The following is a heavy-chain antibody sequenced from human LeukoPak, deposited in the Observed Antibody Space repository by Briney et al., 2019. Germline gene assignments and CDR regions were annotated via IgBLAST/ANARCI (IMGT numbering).Heavy chain of an antibody. CDR1: GYSISSGYY. CDR2: IYHSGST. Sequence: PSETLSLTCAVSGYSISSGYYWGWIRQPPGKGLEWIGIIYHSGSTYYNPSLNSRVTISVDPSKNQFSLKLSSVTAADTAVYYCASSNYDFWSGNSADYWGQGTLVTVSS. J-gene: IGHJ4*02. V-gene: IGHV4-38-2*01. CDR3: ASSNYDFWSGNSADY. D-gene: IGHD3-3*01.